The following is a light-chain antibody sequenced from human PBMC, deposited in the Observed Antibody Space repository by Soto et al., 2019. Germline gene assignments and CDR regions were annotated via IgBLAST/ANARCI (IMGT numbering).Light chain of an antibody. CDR2: GAS. Sequence: AIQLTQSPSALSASVGDRVTITCRASLGIRNDLGWYQQKPGEAPRLLVYGASTLQSGVPSRFSGSGSGTEFTLTISSLQLEDFGTYYCLQDYNYPLTFGGGTRLEI. J-gene: IGKJ4*01. CDR1: LGIRND. V-gene: IGKV1-6*02. CDR3: LQDYNYPLT.